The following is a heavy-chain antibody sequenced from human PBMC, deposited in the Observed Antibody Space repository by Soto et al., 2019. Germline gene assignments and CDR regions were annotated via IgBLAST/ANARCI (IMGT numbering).Heavy chain of an antibody. D-gene: IGHD3-9*01. CDR1: GFSFGDFY. Sequence: PGGSLRLSCAASGFSFGDFYMNWVRLAPGRGLEWVSFISSSSITTYYADSVRGRFTTSRENAQKTLYLHMNNLRADDTAVYFCARETPYDIVPGYSKMYMDSWGPGTQVTV. J-gene: IGHJ4*02. CDR2: ISSSSITT. V-gene: IGHV3-11*01. CDR3: ARETPYDIVPGYSKMYMDS.